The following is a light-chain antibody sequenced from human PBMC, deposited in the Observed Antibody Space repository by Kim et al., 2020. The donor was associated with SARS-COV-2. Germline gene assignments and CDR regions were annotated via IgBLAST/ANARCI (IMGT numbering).Light chain of an antibody. J-gene: IGLJ3*02. CDR2: YDS. Sequence: APGKTARITCGGNNIGSKSVHWYQQKPGQAPVLVIYYDSDRPSGIPERFSGSNSGNTATLTISRVEAGDEADYYCQVWDSSSWVFGGGTQLTVL. CDR3: QVWDSSSWV. CDR1: NIGSKS. V-gene: IGLV3-21*04.